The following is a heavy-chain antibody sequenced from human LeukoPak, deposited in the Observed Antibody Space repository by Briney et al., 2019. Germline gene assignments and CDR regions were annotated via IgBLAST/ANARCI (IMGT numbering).Heavy chain of an antibody. D-gene: IGHD1-26*01. Sequence: SETLSLTCTVSGDSVSNSPYYWSWIRQPPGKGLEWIGYVYDTGSTNYNPSLKSRATISADTSKNQFSLRLRPVTAADTAVYYCARDPPASGSYGMDVWGQGTTVTVSS. CDR1: GDSVSNSPYY. J-gene: IGHJ6*02. CDR2: VYDTGST. CDR3: ARDPPASGSYGMDV. V-gene: IGHV4-61*01.